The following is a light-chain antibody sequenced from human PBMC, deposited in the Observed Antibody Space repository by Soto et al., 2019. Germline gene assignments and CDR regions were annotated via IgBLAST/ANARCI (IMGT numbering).Light chain of an antibody. Sequence: AIQMTQSPSSLSASVGDRVTITCRASQGIRNDLGWYQQKPGEAPKLLIYAASSLQSGIPSRFSGSGSGTDFTLTISSLQPEDFATYYCLQDYNYPYTFGQGTKLEIK. CDR2: AAS. V-gene: IGKV1-6*01. CDR1: QGIRND. CDR3: LQDYNYPYT. J-gene: IGKJ2*01.